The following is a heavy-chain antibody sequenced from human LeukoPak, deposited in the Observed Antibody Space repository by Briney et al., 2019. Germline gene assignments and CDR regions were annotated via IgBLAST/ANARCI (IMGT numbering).Heavy chain of an antibody. J-gene: IGHJ3*02. CDR1: GGSFSGYY. V-gene: IGHV4-34*01. Sequence: SETLSLTCAVYGGSFSGYYWSWIRQPPGKGLEWIGEINHSGSTNYNPSLKSRVTISVDTSKNQFSLKLSSVTAADTAVYYCARGGDPMYYYDSSGYPDAFDIWGQGTMVTVSS. CDR3: ARGGDPMYYYDSSGYPDAFDI. CDR2: INHSGST. D-gene: IGHD3-22*01.